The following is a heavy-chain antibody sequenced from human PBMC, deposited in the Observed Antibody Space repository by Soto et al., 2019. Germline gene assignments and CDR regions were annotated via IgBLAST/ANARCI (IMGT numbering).Heavy chain of an antibody. D-gene: IGHD6-19*01. J-gene: IGHJ4*02. Sequence: GGSLRLSCSVAGFTVSDSMSWVRQAPGKGLECVSFIHSDGSTHYTDSVRGRFTISRDNSKNTLYLQMDRLRVDDTAVYFCARDASGPFDYWGQGALVTVSS. CDR3: ARDASGPFDY. CDR1: GFTVSDS. CDR2: IHSDGST. V-gene: IGHV3-53*01.